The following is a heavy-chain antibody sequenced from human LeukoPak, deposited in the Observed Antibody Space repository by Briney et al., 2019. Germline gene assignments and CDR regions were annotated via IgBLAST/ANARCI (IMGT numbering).Heavy chain of an antibody. CDR2: ISAYNGNT. Sequence: ASVKVSCKASGYTFTSYGISWVRHAPGQGLEWMGWISAYNGNTNYAQKLQGRVTMTTDTSTSTAYMELRSLRSDDTAVYYCASWKYCSVGSCPDYWGRGTLVTVSS. J-gene: IGHJ4*02. CDR3: ASWKYCSVGSCPDY. V-gene: IGHV1-18*01. D-gene: IGHD2-15*01. CDR1: GYTFTSYG.